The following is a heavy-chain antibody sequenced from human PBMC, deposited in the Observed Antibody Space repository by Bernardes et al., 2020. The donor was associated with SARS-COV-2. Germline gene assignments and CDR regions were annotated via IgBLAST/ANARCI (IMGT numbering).Heavy chain of an antibody. J-gene: IGHJ4*02. CDR3: ARAGDPYKYYFDY. Sequence: SETLSLTCTVSGGSISDYYWSWMRQPAGKELEWIGRIYNSGSTNYNPSLRSRVTMSLDTSKNQFSLKVSSVTAADTAVYYCARAGDPYKYYFDYWGQGTLVTVSS. D-gene: IGHD4-17*01. V-gene: IGHV4-4*07. CDR1: GGSISDYY. CDR2: IYNSGST.